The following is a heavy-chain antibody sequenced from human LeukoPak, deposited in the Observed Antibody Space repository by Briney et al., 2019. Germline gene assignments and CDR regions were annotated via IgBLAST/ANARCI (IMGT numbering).Heavy chain of an antibody. J-gene: IGHJ4*02. D-gene: IGHD1-1*01. CDR2: FYRGDST. V-gene: IGHV3-53*01. CDR1: GFSVSSSY. Sequence: HPGGSLRLSCAASGFSVSSSYMYWVRQAPGKGLEWVSFFYRGDSTYYAESVRGRFTISRDNSKNTLYLQMNSLRAEDTAVYYCARVEGYGTRPDYWGQGTLVTVSS. CDR3: ARVEGYGTRPDY.